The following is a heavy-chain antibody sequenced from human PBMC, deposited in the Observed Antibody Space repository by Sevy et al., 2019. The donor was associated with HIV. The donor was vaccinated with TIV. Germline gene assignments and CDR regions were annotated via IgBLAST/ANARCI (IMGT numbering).Heavy chain of an antibody. CDR3: ARDLAGIAAAGLAFDI. D-gene: IGHD6-13*01. V-gene: IGHV3-21*06. J-gene: IGHJ3*02. Sequence: GGSLRLSCAASGFTFIRYNMNWVRQAPGKGLEWVSSVSGSSNYIYYAESLKGRFIISRDNAKDTLYLQMNSLRADDTAVYYCARDLAGIAAAGLAFDIWGQGTMVTVSS. CDR2: VSGSSNYI. CDR1: GFTFIRYN.